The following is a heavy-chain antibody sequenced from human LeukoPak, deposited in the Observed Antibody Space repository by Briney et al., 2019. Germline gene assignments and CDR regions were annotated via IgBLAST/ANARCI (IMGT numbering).Heavy chain of an antibody. CDR3: ATPSGGY. V-gene: IGHV3-66*01. Sequence: TEGSLRLSCAASGFAVFSNYMNWVRQAPGKGLEWVSVIYSDGDTSYADSVKGRFTISRDISKNTLYLQMNSLRAEDTAVYYCATPSGGYWGQGTLVTVSS. CDR1: GFAVFSNY. J-gene: IGHJ4*02. D-gene: IGHD6-25*01. CDR2: IYSDGDT.